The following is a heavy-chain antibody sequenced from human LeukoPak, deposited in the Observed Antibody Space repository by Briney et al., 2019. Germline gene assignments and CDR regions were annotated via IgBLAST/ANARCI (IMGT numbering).Heavy chain of an antibody. CDR3: ARLNRDGYNSYYFDY. Sequence: SVKVSCKASGGTFSSYAISWVRQAPGQGLEWMGRIIPILGIANYAQKFQDRVTITADKSTSTAYMELSSLRSEDTAVYYCARLNRDGYNSYYFDYWGQGTLVTVSS. D-gene: IGHD5-24*01. CDR2: IIPILGIA. V-gene: IGHV1-69*04. J-gene: IGHJ4*02. CDR1: GGTFSSYA.